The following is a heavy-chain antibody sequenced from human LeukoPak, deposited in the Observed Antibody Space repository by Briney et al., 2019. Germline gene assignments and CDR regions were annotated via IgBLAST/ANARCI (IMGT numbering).Heavy chain of an antibody. CDR1: GYTFTGYY. D-gene: IGHD6-6*01. CDR3: ARGSSIAARSENDY. CDR2: INPNSGGT. Sequence: ASVKVSCKASGYTFTGYYMHWVRQAPGQGLEWMGWINPNSGGTNYAQKFQGRVTMTRDTSISTAYMELSRLRSDDTAVYYCARGSSIAARSENDYWGQGTLVTVSS. V-gene: IGHV1-2*02. J-gene: IGHJ4*02.